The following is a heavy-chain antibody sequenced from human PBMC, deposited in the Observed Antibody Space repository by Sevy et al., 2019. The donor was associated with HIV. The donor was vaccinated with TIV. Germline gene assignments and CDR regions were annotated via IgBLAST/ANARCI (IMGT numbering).Heavy chain of an antibody. CDR3: ARDDASNPRVLDY. D-gene: IGHD3-3*01. CDR2: IYYTGSA. J-gene: IGHJ4*02. CDR1: GGSISSYF. V-gene: IGHV4-59*01. Sequence: SETLSLTCSVSGGSISSYFWTWIRQPPGKGLEWIGHIYYTGSANYNPSLKSRVTISIDKSKSQFSLILSSVTAADTAVYYCARDDASNPRVLDYWGQGALVTVSS.